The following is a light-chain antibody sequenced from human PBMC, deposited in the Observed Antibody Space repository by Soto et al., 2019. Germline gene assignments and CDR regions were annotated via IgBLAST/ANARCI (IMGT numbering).Light chain of an antibody. Sequence: EIVLTQSPGTLSLSPEERATLSCRASQSVSSSYLAWYQQKPGQAPRLLIYGASSRATGIPDRFSGSGSGTDLTLPISRLEPEDFAVYYCQKYGSSPLTFGGGTKVEIK. V-gene: IGKV3-20*01. CDR3: QKYGSSPLT. CDR1: QSVSSSY. CDR2: GAS. J-gene: IGKJ4*01.